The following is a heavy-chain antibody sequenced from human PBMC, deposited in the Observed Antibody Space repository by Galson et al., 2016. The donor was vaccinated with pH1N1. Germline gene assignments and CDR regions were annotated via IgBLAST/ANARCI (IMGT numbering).Heavy chain of an antibody. J-gene: IGHJ3*01. D-gene: IGHD1-26*01. CDR3: AAQTVGATTVFDL. CDR2: VHMTGGI. V-gene: IGHV4-4*07. Sequence: LSLTCSVSGASMKSYYWSWLRHPAEKTLEWLGRVHMTGGITYNPSLKSRGTMSVETSKNQLSLTLTSVTAAVTAAYYCAAQTVGATTVFDLWGPGSKVIVSS. CDR1: GASMKSYY.